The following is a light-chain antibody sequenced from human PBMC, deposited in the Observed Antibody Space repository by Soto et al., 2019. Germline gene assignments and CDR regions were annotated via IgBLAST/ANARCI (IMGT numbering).Light chain of an antibody. V-gene: IGKV2-28*01. CDR3: MQALQTPT. CDR2: LGS. J-gene: IGKJ1*01. Sequence: DIVMTQSPLSLPVTPGEPASISFRSSQGLLHSNGYNYLDWYLQKPGQSPRLLIYLGSNRASGVPDRFSGSGSGTDFTLKISRVEAEDVGVYYCMQALQTPTFGQGTKVDI. CDR1: QGLLHSNGYNY.